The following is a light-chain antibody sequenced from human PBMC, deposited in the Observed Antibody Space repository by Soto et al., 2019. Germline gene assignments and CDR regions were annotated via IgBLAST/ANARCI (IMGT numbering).Light chain of an antibody. V-gene: IGKV3-15*01. CDR3: QQYNNWPPGT. J-gene: IGKJ2*01. CDR1: QSVSSN. CDR2: GAS. Sequence: EIVMTQSPATLSVSPGERATLSCRASQSVSSNLAWYQQKPGQAPRLLIYGASTRATGIPARFSGSGSGTEFTVTISSLQSEEFAVYYCQQYNNWPPGTFGQGTKLEIK.